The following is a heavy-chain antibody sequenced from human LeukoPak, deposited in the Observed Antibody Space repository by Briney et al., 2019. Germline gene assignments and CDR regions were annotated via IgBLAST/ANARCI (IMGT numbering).Heavy chain of an antibody. CDR3: AKSDGGSPANNWFDP. V-gene: IGHV3-11*01. CDR2: ISSSGSTI. J-gene: IGHJ5*02. D-gene: IGHD6-25*01. Sequence: PGGSLRLSCAASGFTFSDYYMSWIRQAPGKGLEWVSYISSSGSTIYYAGSVKGRFTISRDNSKNTLYLQMNSLRAEDTAVYYCAKSDGGSPANNWFDPWGQGTLVTVSS. CDR1: GFTFSDYY.